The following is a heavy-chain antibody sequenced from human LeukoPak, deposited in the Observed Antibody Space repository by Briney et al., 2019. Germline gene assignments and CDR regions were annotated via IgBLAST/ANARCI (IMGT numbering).Heavy chain of an antibody. J-gene: IGHJ5*02. V-gene: IGHV4-61*02. Sequence: SETLSLTCTVSGGSISSCSYYWSWIRQPAGKVLEWIGRIYTSGSTNYNPSRKIRITISVDTSKNQFSLKLRSVTAADPAVYYCARVPPPYYDFWSGYPNWFDPWGQGTLVSVSS. CDR3: ARVPPPYYDFWSGYPNWFDP. CDR1: GGSISSCSYY. D-gene: IGHD3-3*01. CDR2: IYTSGST.